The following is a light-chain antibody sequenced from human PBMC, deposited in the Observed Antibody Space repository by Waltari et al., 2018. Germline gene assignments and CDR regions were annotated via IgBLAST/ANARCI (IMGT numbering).Light chain of an antibody. CDR1: SSNIGAGYD. CDR3: QQYHSDLLS. Sequence: QAVLTQPPSVSGAPGQRVTISCTGSSSNIGAGYDVHWYQQVPRRAPKLLIYGNNNRPSGVPSRFSGSGFGTEFTLTINNLQPDDFATYYCQQYHSDLLSFGGGT. J-gene: IGLJ2*01. V-gene: IGLV1-40*01. CDR2: GNN.